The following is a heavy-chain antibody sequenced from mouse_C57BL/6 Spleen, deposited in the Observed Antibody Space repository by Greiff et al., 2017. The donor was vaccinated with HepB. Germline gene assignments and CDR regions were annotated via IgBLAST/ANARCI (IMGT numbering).Heavy chain of an antibody. J-gene: IGHJ2*01. CDR1: GYTFTSYW. D-gene: IGHD2-13*01. CDR2: INPSSGYT. CDR3: ARGAYGDSDIDY. Sequence: QVQLQQSGAELVKPGASVKLSCKASGYTFTSYWMHWVKQRPGQGLEWIGYINPSSGYTKYNQKFKDKATLTADKSSSTAYMQLSSLTDEDSAVCYCARGAYGDSDIDYWGQGTTLTVSS. V-gene: IGHV1-7*01.